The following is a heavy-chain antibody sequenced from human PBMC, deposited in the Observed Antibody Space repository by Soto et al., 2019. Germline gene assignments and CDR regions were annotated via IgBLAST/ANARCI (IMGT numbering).Heavy chain of an antibody. V-gene: IGHV1-24*01. Sequence: ASVKVSCKVSGYTLTELSMHWVRQAPGKGLEWMGGFDPEDGETIYAQKFQGRVTMTGDTSTDTVYMELSSLRSEDTAVYYCARACSGGSCDDDDFDIWGQGTMVTVSS. J-gene: IGHJ3*02. D-gene: IGHD2-15*01. CDR2: FDPEDGET. CDR3: ARACSGGSCDDDDFDI. CDR1: GYTLTELS.